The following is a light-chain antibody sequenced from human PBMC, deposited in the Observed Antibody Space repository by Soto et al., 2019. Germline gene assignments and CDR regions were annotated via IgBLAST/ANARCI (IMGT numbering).Light chain of an antibody. CDR2: DVS. CDR1: SSDVGGYNY. J-gene: IGLJ2*01. V-gene: IGLV2-14*01. Sequence: QSALTQPASVSVSPGQSITISCTGTSSDVGGYNYVSWYQQHPGKAPKLMIFDVSHRPSRISNRFSGSKSGNTASLTISGLQAEDEADYYCSSYTSSSTDVVFGGGTKLTVL. CDR3: SSYTSSSTDVV.